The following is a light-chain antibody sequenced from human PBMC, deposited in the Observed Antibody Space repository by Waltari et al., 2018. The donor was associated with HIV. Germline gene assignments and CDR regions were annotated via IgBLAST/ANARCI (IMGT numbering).Light chain of an antibody. CDR3: QQRKYLYT. CDR1: QTVSTF. J-gene: IGKJ2*01. CDR2: GVS. Sequence: EIVLNQSPSTLSLSPGETATLSCRASQTVSTFLAWYQQKPGQSPRLLISGVSARAPGIPVRFSGSGSETDFTLTISGLEPDDFAVYFCQQRKYLYTFGQGTKVEI. V-gene: IGKV3-11*01.